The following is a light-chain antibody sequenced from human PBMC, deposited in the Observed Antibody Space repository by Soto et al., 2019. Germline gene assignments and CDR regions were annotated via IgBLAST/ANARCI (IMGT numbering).Light chain of an antibody. Sequence: EVVMTQSPATLSVSPGERATLSCRASQSIRNNLAWYQQRPGQSPRLLISGASTRATGIPARFSGSGSGTEFTLTISSLQSEDFAIYYCQHYKDWRSTFGQGT. J-gene: IGKJ2*01. CDR3: QHYKDWRST. CDR2: GAS. CDR1: QSIRNN. V-gene: IGKV3-15*01.